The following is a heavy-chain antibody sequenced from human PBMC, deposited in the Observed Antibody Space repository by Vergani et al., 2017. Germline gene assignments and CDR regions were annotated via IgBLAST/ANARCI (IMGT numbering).Heavy chain of an antibody. CDR1: GGSISSYY. D-gene: IGHD3-10*01. CDR2: IYYSGST. Sequence: QVQLQESGPGLVKPSETLSLTCTVSGGSISSYYWSWIQQPPGKGLEWIGYIYYSGSTNYNPSLKSRVTISVDTSKNQFSLKLSAVTAADTAVYYCARVYYYGSGSYGWFDPWGQGTLVTVSS. V-gene: IGHV4-59*01. J-gene: IGHJ5*02. CDR3: ARVYYYGSGSYGWFDP.